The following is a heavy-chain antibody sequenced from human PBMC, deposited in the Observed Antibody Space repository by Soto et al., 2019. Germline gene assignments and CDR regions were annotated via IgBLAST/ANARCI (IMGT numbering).Heavy chain of an antibody. V-gene: IGHV1-2*02. D-gene: IGHD3-22*01. J-gene: IGHJ5*02. CDR3: ARDPRVGRYYETGGYYYTGGNWFDP. CDR1: GRTFTAYY. Sequence: QVHLVQSGAEVKKPGASVRVSCKVSGRTFTAYYMHWVRQAPGQGLEWMGWVNPDNGATKTPQKCQGRVTMTRDTSITTVYMEMGSLRSDDTAVYFCARDPRVGRYYETGGYYYTGGNWFDPWGQGTLVTVSS. CDR2: VNPDNGAT.